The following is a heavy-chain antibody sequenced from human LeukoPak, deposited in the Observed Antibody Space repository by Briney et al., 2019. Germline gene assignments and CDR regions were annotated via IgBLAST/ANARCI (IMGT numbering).Heavy chain of an antibody. V-gene: IGHV3-21*01. D-gene: IGHD3-16*01. CDR1: GFTFSSYS. CDR3: ARDPHYDYVWGSPAFDI. J-gene: IGHJ3*02. CDR2: ISSSSSYI. Sequence: PGGSLRLSCAASGFTFSSYSMNWVRQAPGKGLEWVSSISSSSSYIYYADSVKGRFTISRDNAKNSLYLQMNSLRAEDTAVYYCARDPHYDYVWGSPAFDIWGQGTMVTVSS.